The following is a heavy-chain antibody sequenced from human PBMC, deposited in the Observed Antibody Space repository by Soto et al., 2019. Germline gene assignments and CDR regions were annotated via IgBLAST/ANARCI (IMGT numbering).Heavy chain of an antibody. CDR3: VRDPHALDY. CDR2: IRRSGSPI. CDR1: GFTFSSYS. V-gene: IGHV3-48*02. J-gene: IGHJ4*02. Sequence: EVQLVESGGGLVQPGGSLRLSCAASGFTFSSYSMNWVRQAPGKGLEWVAYIRRSGSPIYYADSVRGRFTISRDNAKNSLYLQMNSLRDDDTAFYYCVRDPHALDYWGRGTLVTVSS.